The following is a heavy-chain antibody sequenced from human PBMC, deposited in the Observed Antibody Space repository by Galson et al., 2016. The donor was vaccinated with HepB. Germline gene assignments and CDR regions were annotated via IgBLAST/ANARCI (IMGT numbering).Heavy chain of an antibody. J-gene: IGHJ5*01. CDR2: IYWDNGK. Sequence: PALVKPTQTLTLTCTFSGFSLSTPGVGVGWVRQPPGKALEWLANIYWDNGKRYNPSLRSRITLDKDTSKNEVVLTLANMDPADTATYFCAHSLPYVLRVNWFDPWGPGTLVTFSS. V-gene: IGHV2-5*02. CDR1: GFSLSTPGVG. D-gene: IGHD3-3*01. CDR3: AHSLPYVLRVNWFDP.